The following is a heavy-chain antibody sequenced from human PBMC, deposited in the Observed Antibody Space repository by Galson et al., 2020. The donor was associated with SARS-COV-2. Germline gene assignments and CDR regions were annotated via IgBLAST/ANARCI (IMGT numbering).Heavy chain of an antibody. CDR1: GYTFTSYD. CDR2: MNPNNGDT. Sequence: ASVKVSCKASGYTFTSYDINWVRQATGQGPEWMGWMNPNNGDTTYAEKFRGRVTMTRNTSISTAYMELSSLRTEDTAVYYCARGRRYFGSGSYSRISYYGMDVWGQGATVTGSS. J-gene: IGHJ6*02. CDR3: ARGRRYFGSGSYSRISYYGMDV. D-gene: IGHD3-10*01. V-gene: IGHV1-8*01.